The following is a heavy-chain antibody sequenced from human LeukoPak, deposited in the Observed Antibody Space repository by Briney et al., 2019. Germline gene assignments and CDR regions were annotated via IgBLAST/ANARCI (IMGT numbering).Heavy chain of an antibody. V-gene: IGHV4-31*03. CDR3: ASRYLVGSYWGGPDYYGMDV. Sequence: SQTLSLTCTVSGGSIYSGGYYWSWIRQHPGKGLEWIGYIYYTGSTYYNPSLKSRVAISVDTSKNQFSLKLSSVTAADTAVYYCASRYLVGSYWGGPDYYGMDVWGQGTTVTVSS. J-gene: IGHJ6*02. CDR1: GGSIYSGGYY. CDR2: IYYTGST. D-gene: IGHD1-26*01.